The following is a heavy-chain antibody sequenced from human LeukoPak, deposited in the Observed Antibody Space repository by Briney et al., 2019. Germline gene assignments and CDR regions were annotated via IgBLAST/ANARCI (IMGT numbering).Heavy chain of an antibody. J-gene: IGHJ4*02. D-gene: IGHD5-24*01. CDR3: ARDRGGDGYNDYYFDY. V-gene: IGHV4-59*01. CDR2: IYYSGST. CDR1: GGSIDSNS. Sequence: KSSETLSLTCTVSGGSIDSNSWSWIRQPPGKGLEWIGYIYYSGSTNYNPSLKSRVTISVDTSKNQFSLKLSSVTAADTAVYYCARDRGGDGYNDYYFDYWGQGTLVTVSS.